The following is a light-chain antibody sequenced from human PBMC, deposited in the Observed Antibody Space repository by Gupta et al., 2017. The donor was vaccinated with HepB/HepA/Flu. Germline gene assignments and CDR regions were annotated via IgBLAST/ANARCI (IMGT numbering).Light chain of an antibody. J-gene: IGKJ1*01. CDR3: QQYNSWPLA. CDR1: QSVRSN. CDR2: GAS. V-gene: IGKV3-15*01. Sequence: EIVMTQSPVPLSVSPRERATLSCRASQSVRSNLAWYQQKPGQTPRLLIYGASTRATGIPARFSGSGSGTEFTLTISSLQSEDFAVYYCQQYNSWPLAFGQGTKVEIK.